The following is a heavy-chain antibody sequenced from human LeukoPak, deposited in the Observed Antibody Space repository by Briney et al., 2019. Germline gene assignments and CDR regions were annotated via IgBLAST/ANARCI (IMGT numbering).Heavy chain of an antibody. CDR1: GGSISSYY. CDR3: ARGRSMVRGVDYHY. CDR2: IYYSGST. J-gene: IGHJ4*02. V-gene: IGHV4-59*01. Sequence: KPSETLSLTCTVSGGSISSYYWSWIRQPPGKGLEWIGYIYYSGSTNYNPSLKSRVTISVDTSKNQFSLKLSSVTAADTAVYYCARGRSMVRGVDYHYWGQGTLVTVSS. D-gene: IGHD3-10*01.